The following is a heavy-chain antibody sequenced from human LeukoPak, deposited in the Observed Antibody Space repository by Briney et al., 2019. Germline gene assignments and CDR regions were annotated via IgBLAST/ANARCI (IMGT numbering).Heavy chain of an antibody. V-gene: IGHV4-4*07. Sequence: SETLSLTCTVSGGSLTSYYWSWIRQPAGKGLEWIGRIYSSGRTNYNPSLKSRVTMSVDTSKNQFSLKLRSVTAADTAVYYCARDLGYDSSGDYYAYFQLWGQGTRLTVSS. D-gene: IGHD3-22*01. CDR3: ARDLGYDSSGDYYAYFQL. CDR1: GGSLTSYY. J-gene: IGHJ1*01. CDR2: IYSSGRT.